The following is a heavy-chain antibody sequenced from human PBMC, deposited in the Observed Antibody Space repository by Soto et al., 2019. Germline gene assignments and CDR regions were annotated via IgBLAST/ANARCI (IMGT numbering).Heavy chain of an antibody. CDR2: INHSGST. CDR1: GGSFSGYY. V-gene: IGHV4-34*01. J-gene: IGHJ6*02. CDR3: ASGYYDFWSGYPYYYYGMDV. Sequence: PSETLSLTCAVYGGSFSGYYWSWIRQPPGKGLEWIGEINHSGSTNYNPSLKGRVTISVDTSKNQFSLKLSSVTAADTAVYYCASGYYDFWSGYPYYYYGMDVWGQGTTVTVSS. D-gene: IGHD3-3*01.